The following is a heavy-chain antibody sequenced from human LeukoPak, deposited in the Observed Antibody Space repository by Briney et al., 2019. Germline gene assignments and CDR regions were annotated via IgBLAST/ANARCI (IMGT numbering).Heavy chain of an antibody. CDR2: INHSGST. D-gene: IGHD2-2*01. CDR1: GGSFSGYY. V-gene: IGHV4-34*01. CDR3: AREVTASCSSTSCYLNWFDP. Sequence: SETLSLTCAVYGGSFSGYYWSWIRQPPGKGLEWIGEINHSGSTNYNPSLKGRVTISVDTSKNQFSLKLSSVTATDTAVYYCAREVTASCSSTSCYLNWFDPWGQGTLVTVSS. J-gene: IGHJ5*02.